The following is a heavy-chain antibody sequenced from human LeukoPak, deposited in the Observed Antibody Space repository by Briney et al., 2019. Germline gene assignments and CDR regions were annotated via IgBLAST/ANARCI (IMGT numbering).Heavy chain of an antibody. V-gene: IGHV1-2*02. CDR1: GYTFTGYY. D-gene: IGHD2-2*01. CDR2: INPNSGST. J-gene: IGHJ3*02. Sequence: ASVKVSCKASGYTFTGYYMHWVRQAPGQGLEWMGWINPNSGSTNYAQKFQGRVTMTRDTSISTAYMELSRLRSDDTAVYYCARGGRYCSSTSCPGNAFDIWGQGTMVTVSS. CDR3: ARGGRYCSSTSCPGNAFDI.